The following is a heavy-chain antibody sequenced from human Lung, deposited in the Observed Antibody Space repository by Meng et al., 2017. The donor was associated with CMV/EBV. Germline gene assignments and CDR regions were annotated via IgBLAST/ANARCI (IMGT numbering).Heavy chain of an antibody. D-gene: IGHD1-26*01. CDR1: GYTFTSYG. CDR3: ARSRYRFDY. V-gene: IGHV1-18*01. Sequence: TVSCKASGYTFTSYGISWVRQAPGQGLEWMGWISAYNGNTNYAQKLRTRVTMTTDTSTSTAYMDLRSLRSDDTAVYYCARSRYRFDYWGQGTLVTVSS. J-gene: IGHJ4*02. CDR2: ISAYNGNT.